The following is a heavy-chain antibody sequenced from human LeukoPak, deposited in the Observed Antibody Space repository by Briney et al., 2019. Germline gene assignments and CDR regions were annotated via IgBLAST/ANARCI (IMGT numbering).Heavy chain of an antibody. Sequence: PTGRSLRLSCAASGFTFSSYAMHWVRQAPGKGLEWVAVISYDGSNKYYADSVKGRFTISRDNSKNTLYLQMNSLGAEDTAVYYCARDARRYDFWSGYYHDYWGQGTLVTVSS. CDR2: ISYDGSNK. D-gene: IGHD3-3*01. V-gene: IGHV3-30-3*01. J-gene: IGHJ4*02. CDR1: GFTFSSYA. CDR3: ARDARRYDFWSGYYHDY.